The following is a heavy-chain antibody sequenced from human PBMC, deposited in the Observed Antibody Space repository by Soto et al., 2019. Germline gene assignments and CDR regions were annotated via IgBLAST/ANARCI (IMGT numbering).Heavy chain of an antibody. CDR2: MYSNGTT. CDR3: AKGRYDFWSPYYFDS. D-gene: IGHD3-3*01. CDR1: GFIVTSNY. Sequence: EVQLVETGGGLIQPGGSLRLSCAASGFIVTSNYMTWVRQAPGKGLEWVSVMYSNGTTSYADSVKGRFTVSRDRNTLYLQMDSLRDEDTALYYCAKGRYDFWSPYYFDSWGQGTLVTVSS. V-gene: IGHV3-53*05. J-gene: IGHJ4*02.